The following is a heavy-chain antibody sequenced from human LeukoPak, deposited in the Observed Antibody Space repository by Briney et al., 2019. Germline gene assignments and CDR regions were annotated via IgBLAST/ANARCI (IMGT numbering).Heavy chain of an antibody. V-gene: IGHV4-39*07. Sequence: SETLSLTCTVSGGSISSSSYYWGWIRQTPGEGLEWIATIYYSGSTNYNPSLKSRVTISVDTSKNQFSLNLSSVTAADTAVYYCARVPPYSSGWGVDYWGQGTLVTVSS. J-gene: IGHJ4*02. CDR2: IYYSGST. CDR1: GGSISSSSYY. CDR3: ARVPPYSSGWGVDY. D-gene: IGHD6-19*01.